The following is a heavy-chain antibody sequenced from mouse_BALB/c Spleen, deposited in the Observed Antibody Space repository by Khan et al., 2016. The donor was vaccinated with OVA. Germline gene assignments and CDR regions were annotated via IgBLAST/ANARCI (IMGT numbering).Heavy chain of an antibody. CDR2: INSGGST. Sequence: EVELVESGGGLVKPGGSLKLSCAASGFTFSSYAVSWIRPTPEKRLAWVASINSGGSTYYPDSVKGRFTISRDDARNILYPQMSSLRSEDTAMYYCTRLVDYWGQGTSVTVSS. V-gene: IGHV5-6-5*01. CDR1: GFTFSSYA. J-gene: IGHJ4*01. CDR3: TRLVDY.